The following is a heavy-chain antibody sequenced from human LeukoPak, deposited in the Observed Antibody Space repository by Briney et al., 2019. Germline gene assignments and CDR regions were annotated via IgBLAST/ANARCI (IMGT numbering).Heavy chain of an antibody. J-gene: IGHJ4*02. D-gene: IGHD3-22*01. Sequence: SVKVSCKASGGTFSSYAISWVRQAPGQGLEWMGGIIPIFGTANYAQKFQGRVTITTDESTSTAYMELSSLRSEDTAVYYCASGYDSSGYYANNWGQGTLVTVSS. CDR1: GGTFSSYA. CDR3: ASGYDSSGYYANN. CDR2: IIPIFGTA. V-gene: IGHV1-69*05.